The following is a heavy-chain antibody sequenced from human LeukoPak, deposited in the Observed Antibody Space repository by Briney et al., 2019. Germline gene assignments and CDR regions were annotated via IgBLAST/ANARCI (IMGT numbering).Heavy chain of an antibody. CDR2: INHSGST. J-gene: IGHJ6*04. D-gene: IGHD3-10*01. Sequence: PSETLSLTCTVSGGSISSGGYYWSWIRQPPGTGLEWIGEINHSGSTNYNPSLKSRVTISVDTSKNQFSLKLSSVTAADTAVYYCARGSSGSGSYYNPYGMDVWGKGTTVTVSS. V-gene: IGHV4-39*07. CDR3: ARGSSGSGSYYNPYGMDV. CDR1: GGSISSGGYY.